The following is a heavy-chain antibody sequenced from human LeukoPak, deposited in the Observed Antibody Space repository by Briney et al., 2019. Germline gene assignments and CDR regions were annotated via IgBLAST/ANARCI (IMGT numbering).Heavy chain of an antibody. Sequence: AGGSLRLSCAASGFTFSSYGMHWVRQAPGKGLEWVAFIRYDGSNKYYADSVKGRFTISRDNSKNTLYLQMNSLRAEDTAVYYCATERPLGDRGDYWGQGTLVTVSS. CDR3: ATERPLGDRGDY. D-gene: IGHD1-1*01. J-gene: IGHJ4*02. CDR2: IRYDGSNK. CDR1: GFTFSSYG. V-gene: IGHV3-30*02.